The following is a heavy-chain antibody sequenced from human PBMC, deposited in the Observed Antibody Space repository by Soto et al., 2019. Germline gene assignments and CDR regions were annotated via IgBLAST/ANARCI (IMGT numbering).Heavy chain of an antibody. CDR2: ISAYNGNT. Sequence: QVQLVQFGAEVKKPGASVKVSCKASGYTFTSYGSSWVRQAPGQGLEWMGWISAYNGNTNYAQKLQGRVTMTTDTSTSTAYMELRSLRSYYTAVYYCARDKGDGSGSYYGYWGQGTLVTVSS. V-gene: IGHV1-18*01. D-gene: IGHD3-10*01. CDR3: ARDKGDGSGSYYGY. CDR1: GYTFTSYG. J-gene: IGHJ4*02.